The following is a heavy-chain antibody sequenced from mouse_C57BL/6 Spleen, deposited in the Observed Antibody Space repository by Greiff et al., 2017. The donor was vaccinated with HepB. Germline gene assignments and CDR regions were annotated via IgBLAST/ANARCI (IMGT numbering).Heavy chain of an antibody. V-gene: IGHV1-61*01. CDR3: ARGGYYDYDGFAY. Sequence: VQLQQPGAELVRPGSSVKLSCKASGYTFTSYWMDWVKQRPGQGLEWIGNIYPSDSETHYNQKFKDKATLTVDKSSSTAYMQLSSLTSEDSAVYYCARGGYYDYDGFAYWGQGTLVTVSA. D-gene: IGHD2-4*01. CDR1: GYTFTSYW. J-gene: IGHJ3*01. CDR2: IYPSDSET.